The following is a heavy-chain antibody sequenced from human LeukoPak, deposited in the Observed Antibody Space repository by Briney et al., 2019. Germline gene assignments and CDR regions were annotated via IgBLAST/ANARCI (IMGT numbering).Heavy chain of an antibody. Sequence: PGGSLRLSCAASGFTVSSNYMSWVRQAPGKGLEWHVVIYSGSSRYYPDSVRGRFTISRDNPKNTLYLQMTSLRAEDTAVHYCARDRSSGWYVYDYWGQGTLVTVSS. D-gene: IGHD6-19*01. CDR3: ARDRSSGWYVYDY. CDR1: GFTVSSNY. V-gene: IGHV3-53*01. CDR2: IYSGSSR. J-gene: IGHJ4*02.